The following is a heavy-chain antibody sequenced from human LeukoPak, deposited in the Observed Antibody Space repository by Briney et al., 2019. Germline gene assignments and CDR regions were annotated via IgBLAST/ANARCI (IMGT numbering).Heavy chain of an antibody. J-gene: IGHJ4*02. V-gene: IGHV4-30-2*01. CDR1: GGSISSGGYS. CDR3: ARERRGYSGYDYVHYLDY. Sequence: PSETLSLTCAVSGGSISSGGYSWSWIRQPPGKGLEWIGYIYHSGSTYYNPSLKSRVTISVDRSKNQFSLKLSSVTAADTAVYYCARERRGYSGYDYVHYLDYWGQGTLVTVSS. CDR2: IYHSGST. D-gene: IGHD5-12*01.